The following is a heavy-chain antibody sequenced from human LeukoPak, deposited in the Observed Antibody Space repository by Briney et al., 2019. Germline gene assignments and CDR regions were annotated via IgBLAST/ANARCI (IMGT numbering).Heavy chain of an antibody. CDR1: GDSISSDYN. V-gene: IGHV4-38-2*02. CDR2: IHYSGTT. Sequence: SETLSLTCTVSGDSISSDYNWAWIRQPPGKGLEWIGNIHYSGTTHYNPSLKSRVTMSADTSKNQFSLKLSSVTAADTAVYYCARDYIRGSYDYWGQGTLVTVSS. J-gene: IGHJ4*02. D-gene: IGHD1-26*01. CDR3: ARDYIRGSYDY.